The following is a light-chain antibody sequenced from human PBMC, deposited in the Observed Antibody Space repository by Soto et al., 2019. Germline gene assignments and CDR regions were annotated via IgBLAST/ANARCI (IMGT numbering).Light chain of an antibody. J-gene: IGKJ5*01. Sequence: DIHMTQSPSTLSATLLDIVTITCLGTQSISSWLAWYQQKPGKAPKLLIYDASSLESGVPSRFSGSGSGTEFALTISSLQPDDFATYYCQQYNSYSITFGQGTRLEIK. CDR1: QSISSW. CDR2: DAS. V-gene: IGKV1-5*01. CDR3: QQYNSYSIT.